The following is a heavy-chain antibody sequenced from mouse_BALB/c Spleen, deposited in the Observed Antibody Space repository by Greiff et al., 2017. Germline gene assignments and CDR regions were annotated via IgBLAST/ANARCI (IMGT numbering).Heavy chain of an antibody. V-gene: IGHV1-9*01. CDR3: ARGGPVIYYYGSSYDYFDY. CDR1: GYTFSSYW. J-gene: IGHJ2*01. D-gene: IGHD1-1*01. Sequence: QVQLQQPGAELMKPGASVKISCKATGYTFSSYWIEWVKQRPGHGLEWIGEILPGSGSTNYNEKFKGKATFTADTSSNTAYMQLSSLTSEDSAVYYCARGGPVIYYYGSSYDYFDYWGQGTTLTVSS. CDR2: ILPGSGST.